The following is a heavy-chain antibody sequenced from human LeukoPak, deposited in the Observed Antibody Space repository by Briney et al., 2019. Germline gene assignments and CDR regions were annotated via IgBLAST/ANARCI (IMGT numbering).Heavy chain of an antibody. CDR3: ARVGARQILEY. V-gene: IGHV3-7*01. CDR2: IKQDGGEK. D-gene: IGHD4-17*01. CDR1: EFTFSSYW. J-gene: IGHJ4*02. Sequence: GGSLRLSCAASEFTFSSYWMSWVRQAPGKGLEWVANIKQDGGEKYYLDSVKGRFTVSRDNAKNSLYLQMNSLRAEDTAVYYCARVGARQILEYWGQGTLVAVSS.